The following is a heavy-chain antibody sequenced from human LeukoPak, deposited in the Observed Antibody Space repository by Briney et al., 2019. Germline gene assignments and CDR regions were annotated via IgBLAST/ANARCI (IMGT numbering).Heavy chain of an antibody. J-gene: IGHJ3*02. CDR2: FDPEDGET. CDR3: ATSFRPAPLYYDSSGDAFDI. V-gene: IGHV1-24*01. D-gene: IGHD3-22*01. CDR1: GYTLTELS. Sequence: ASVKASCKVSGYTLTELSMHWVRQAPGKGLEWMGGFDPEDGETIYAQKFQGRVTMTEDTSTDTAYMELSSLRSEDTAVYYCATSFRPAPLYYDSSGDAFDIWGRGTMVTVSS.